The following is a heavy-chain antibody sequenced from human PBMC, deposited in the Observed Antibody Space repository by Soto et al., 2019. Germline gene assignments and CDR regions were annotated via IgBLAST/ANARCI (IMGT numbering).Heavy chain of an antibody. Sequence: QVQLQESGPGLVKPSETLSLTCTVSGGSISSYYWSWIRQPPGKGLEWIGYIYYSGSTNYNPSLKRRVTISVDTSKNQFSLKLSSVTAADTAVYYCARDQAHYDFWSGYYRSYWYFDLWGRGTLVTVSS. CDR2: IYYSGST. CDR1: GGSISSYY. V-gene: IGHV4-59*01. CDR3: ARDQAHYDFWSGYYRSYWYFDL. D-gene: IGHD3-3*01. J-gene: IGHJ2*01.